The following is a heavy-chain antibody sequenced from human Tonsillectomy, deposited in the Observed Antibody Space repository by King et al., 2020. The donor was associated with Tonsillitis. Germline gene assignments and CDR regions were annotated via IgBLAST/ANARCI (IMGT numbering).Heavy chain of an antibody. CDR3: ARDYLHSSSWYHFDY. CDR2: ISSSSSYT. D-gene: IGHD6-13*01. CDR1: GFTFSDYY. V-gene: IGHV3-11*06. J-gene: IGHJ4*02. Sequence: VQLVESGGGLVKPGGSLRLSCAASGFTFSDYYMSWIRQAPGKGLEWVSYISSSSSYTNYADSVKGRFTISRDNAKNSLYLQMNSLRAEDTAVYYCARDYLHSSSWYHFDYWGQGTLVTVS.